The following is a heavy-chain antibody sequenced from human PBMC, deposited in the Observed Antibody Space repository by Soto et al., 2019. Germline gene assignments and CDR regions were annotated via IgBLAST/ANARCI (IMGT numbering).Heavy chain of an antibody. V-gene: IGHV1-18*04. CDR2: ISGYNGDT. D-gene: IGHD3-10*01. CDR3: TRDVSGKTSNYYYYYGLDV. Sequence: ASVKVSCKASGYTFTNYGISWVRQAPGQGPEWMGWISGYNGDTKYAPKLQGRVTMSTDTSRSTAYMELRSLRSDDTAVYHCTRDVSGKTSNYYYYYGLDVWGQGTTVTVS. CDR1: GYTFTNYG. J-gene: IGHJ6*02.